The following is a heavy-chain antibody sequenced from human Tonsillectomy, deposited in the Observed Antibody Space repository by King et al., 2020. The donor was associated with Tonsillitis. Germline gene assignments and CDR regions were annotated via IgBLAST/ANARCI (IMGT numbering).Heavy chain of an antibody. V-gene: IGHV4-59*01. CDR3: ARVGADWTPFAY. D-gene: IGHD3/OR15-3a*01. CDR1: GGSISSFY. J-gene: IGHJ4*02. CDR2: IYYSGSA. Sequence: QLQESGPRLVKPSETLSLTCTVSGGSISSFYWSWIRQPPGKGLEWIGFIYYSGSANYNPSLNSRVTISVDTSKNQFSLKLSSVTAADTAVYYCARVGADWTPFAYWGQGTLVTVSS.